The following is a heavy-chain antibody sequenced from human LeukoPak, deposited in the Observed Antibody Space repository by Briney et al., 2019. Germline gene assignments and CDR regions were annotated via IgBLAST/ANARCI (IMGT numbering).Heavy chain of an antibody. J-gene: IGHJ3*02. V-gene: IGHV4-59*01. CDR2: IYYSGST. CDR1: GGSISSYY. Sequence: SETLSLTCTASGGSISSYYWSWIRQPPGKGLEWLGYIYYSGSTNYNPSLKSRVTISVDTSKNQFSLKLSSVTAADTAVYYCARVMTPYYYDSSGYVHDAFDIWGQGTMVTVSS. D-gene: IGHD3-22*01. CDR3: ARVMTPYYYDSSGYVHDAFDI.